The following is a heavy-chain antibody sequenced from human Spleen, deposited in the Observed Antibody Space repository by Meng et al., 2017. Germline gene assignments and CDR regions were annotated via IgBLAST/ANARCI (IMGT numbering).Heavy chain of an antibody. J-gene: IGHJ4*02. CDR3: ARDLRAYSTSPFDY. D-gene: IGHD6-6*01. CDR2: IYQGGTT. V-gene: IGHV4-4*02. Sequence: QVQLQESGPGLVKPSETLSLTCAVSGGSISSSNLWRWVRQPPGKGLEWIGEIYQGGTTSYNPSLKSRVTISVDRSKNQFSLNLSSVTAADTAVYYCARDLRAYSTSPFDYWGQGTLVTVSS. CDR1: GGSISSSNL.